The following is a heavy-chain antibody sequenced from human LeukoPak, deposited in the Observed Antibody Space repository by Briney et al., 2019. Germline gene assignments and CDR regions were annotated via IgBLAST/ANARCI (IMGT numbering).Heavy chain of an antibody. D-gene: IGHD1-26*01. Sequence: ASVKVSCKTSGYTFTNYGISWVRQAPGQGLEWMGWINPNSGGTNYAQKFQGRVTMTRDTSISTAYMELSRLRSDDTAVYYCARSWVGASEGDRWGQGTLVTVSS. CDR3: ARSWVGASEGDR. CDR2: INPNSGGT. V-gene: IGHV1-2*02. J-gene: IGHJ5*02. CDR1: GYTFTNYG.